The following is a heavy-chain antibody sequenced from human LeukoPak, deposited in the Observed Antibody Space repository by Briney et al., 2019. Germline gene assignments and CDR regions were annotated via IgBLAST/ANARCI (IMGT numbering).Heavy chain of an antibody. J-gene: IGHJ6*03. D-gene: IGHD1-7*01. CDR3: AKGTTMDYYYMDV. V-gene: IGHV3-30-3*01. CDR1: GFTFSSYA. Sequence: GGSLRLSCAASGFTFSSYAMHWVRQAPGKGLEWVAVISYDGSNKYYADSVKGRFTISRDNSKNTLYLQMNSLRAEDTAVYYCAKGTTMDYYYMDVWGKGTTVTVSS. CDR2: ISYDGSNK.